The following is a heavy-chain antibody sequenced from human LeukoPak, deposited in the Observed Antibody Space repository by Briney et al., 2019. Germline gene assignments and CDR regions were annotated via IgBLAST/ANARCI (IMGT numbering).Heavy chain of an antibody. CDR1: GFTLRTYA. J-gene: IGHJ4*02. Sequence: GGSLRLSCAASGFTLRTYAVSWVRQAPGKGLEWVSAISGSGGSTYYADSVKGRFTISRDNSKKTLYLQMNSLRADDTAVYYCAKERAPLNIVKYYFDYWGQGTLVTVSS. CDR2: ISGSGGST. D-gene: IGHD1-26*01. CDR3: AKERAPLNIVKYYFDY. V-gene: IGHV3-23*01.